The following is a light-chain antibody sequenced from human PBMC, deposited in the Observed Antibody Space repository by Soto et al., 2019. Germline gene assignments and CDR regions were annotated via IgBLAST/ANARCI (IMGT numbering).Light chain of an antibody. Sequence: DIQMTQSPSSLSAPAGDRATITSGASQTINRCLTWYQQKPGKAPRLLIYTASNLKSGVPSRFTGSGSGTDFTLTISSLQPEDFATYYCQQSYGPPPTFGQGTKVE. J-gene: IGKJ1*01. V-gene: IGKV1-39*01. CDR2: TAS. CDR3: QQSYGPPPT. CDR1: QTINRC.